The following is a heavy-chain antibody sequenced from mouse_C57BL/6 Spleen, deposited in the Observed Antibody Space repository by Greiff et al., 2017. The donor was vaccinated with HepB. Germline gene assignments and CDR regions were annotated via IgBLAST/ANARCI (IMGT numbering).Heavy chain of an antibody. J-gene: IGHJ2*01. CDR3: ARSTGIYYFDY. Sequence: QVQLKESGAELVRPGTSVKMSCKASGYTFTNYWIGWAKQRPGHGLEWIGDIYPGGGYTNYNEKFKGKATLTADKSSSTAYMQFSSLTSEDSAIYYCARSTGIYYFDYWGQGTTLTVSS. V-gene: IGHV1-63*01. CDR2: IYPGGGYT. D-gene: IGHD4-1*02. CDR1: GYTFTNYW.